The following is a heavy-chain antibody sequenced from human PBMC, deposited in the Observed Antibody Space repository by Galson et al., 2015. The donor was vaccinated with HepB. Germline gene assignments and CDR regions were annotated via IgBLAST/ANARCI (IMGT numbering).Heavy chain of an antibody. V-gene: IGHV3-23*01. Sequence: SLRLSCAASGFTFSSYAMSWVRQAPGKGLEWVSAISGSGGSTYYADSVKGRFTISRDNSKNTLYLQMNSLRAEDTAVYYCAKGLRQMTTVTTTDYWGQGTLVTVSS. CDR1: GFTFSSYA. D-gene: IGHD4-17*01. J-gene: IGHJ4*02. CDR3: AKGLRQMTTVTTTDY. CDR2: ISGSGGST.